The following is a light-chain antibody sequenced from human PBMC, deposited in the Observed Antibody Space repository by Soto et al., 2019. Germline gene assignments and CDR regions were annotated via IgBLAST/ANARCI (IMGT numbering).Light chain of an antibody. Sequence: QSALTQPASVSGSPGQSVTISCTGTTSDVGSYNRVSWYQQTPGTAPKLIIYDVSNRPSGVSNRFSGSKSGNTASLTISGLQAEDEADYYCSSYISSGSLKVFGTGTKVTVL. V-gene: IGLV2-18*02. CDR3: SSYISSGSLKV. CDR2: DVS. CDR1: TSDVGSYNR. J-gene: IGLJ1*01.